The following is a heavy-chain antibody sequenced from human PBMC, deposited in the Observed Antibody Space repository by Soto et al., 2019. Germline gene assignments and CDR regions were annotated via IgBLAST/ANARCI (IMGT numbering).Heavy chain of an antibody. V-gene: IGHV3-64*01. CDR2: ISSNGGTT. CDR3: VRRVSGNYDY. J-gene: IGHJ4*02. Sequence: EVQLAESGGGMVQPGGSLRLSCVASGFTFSSYDMHWVRQATGKGLEYVSSISSNGGTTYYGNSVKGRFTISRDKSKNTLDLKMGSLRAEDMAVYYCVRRVSGNYDYCGLGTLVTVSS. CDR1: GFTFSSYD. D-gene: IGHD1-7*01.